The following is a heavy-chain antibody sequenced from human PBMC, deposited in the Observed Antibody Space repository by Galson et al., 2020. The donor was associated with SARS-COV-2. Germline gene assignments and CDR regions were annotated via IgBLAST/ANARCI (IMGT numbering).Heavy chain of an antibody. J-gene: IGHJ4*02. CDR3: AKDHSSNWYYFGD. Sequence: SCEASGFIFSGFGMHWVRQSPGKGLEWLAVISYDGLKKHYTDSVKGRFSISRDNSKNTVYLEMDSLRTEDTGLYYCAKDHSSNWYYFGDWGQGTQVTVSS. D-gene: IGHD2-2*01. CDR1: GFIFSGFG. V-gene: IGHV3-30*18. CDR2: ISYDGLKK.